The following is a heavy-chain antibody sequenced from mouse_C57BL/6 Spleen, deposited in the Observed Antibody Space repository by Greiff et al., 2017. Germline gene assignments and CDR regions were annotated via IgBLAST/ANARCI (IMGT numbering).Heavy chain of an antibody. CDR3: ARHEAGMVTARYFDY. J-gene: IGHJ2*01. D-gene: IGHD2-2*01. Sequence: QVHVKQSGAELVKPGASVKLSCKASGYTFTEYTIHWVKQRSGQGLEWIGWFYPGSGSIKYNEKFKDKATLTADKSSSTVYMELSRLTSEDSAVYFGARHEAGMVTARYFDYWGQGTTLTVSS. V-gene: IGHV1-62-2*01. CDR1: GYTFTEYT. CDR2: FYPGSGSI.